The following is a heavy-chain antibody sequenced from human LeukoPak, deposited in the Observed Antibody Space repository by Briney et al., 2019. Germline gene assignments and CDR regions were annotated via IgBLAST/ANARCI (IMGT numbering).Heavy chain of an antibody. V-gene: IGHV1-2*02. Sequence: ASVKVSCKASGYTFTGYYMHWVRQAPGQGLEWMGWINPNSGGTNYAQKFHGRVTMTRDTSISTAYMELSRLRSDDTAVYYCATATGGPGIAAAAPMDVWGKGSTVTVSS. J-gene: IGHJ6*03. CDR2: INPNSGGT. CDR1: GYTFTGYY. CDR3: ATATGGPGIAAAAPMDV. D-gene: IGHD6-13*01.